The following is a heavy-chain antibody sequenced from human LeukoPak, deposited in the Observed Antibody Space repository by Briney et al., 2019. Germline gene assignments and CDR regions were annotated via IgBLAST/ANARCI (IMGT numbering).Heavy chain of an antibody. J-gene: IGHJ5*02. D-gene: IGHD6-13*01. CDR2: INPNSGDT. V-gene: IGHV1-2*02. Sequence: ASVKVSCKASGYIFTDYYVYWVRQALGQGLEWMGWINPNSGDTNYAQKFQGRVTMTRDTSISTAYMELSSLRSDDTAMYYCARMWSTATSGWNWFDPWGQGTLVTVSS. CDR3: ARMWSTATSGWNWFDP. CDR1: GYIFTDYY.